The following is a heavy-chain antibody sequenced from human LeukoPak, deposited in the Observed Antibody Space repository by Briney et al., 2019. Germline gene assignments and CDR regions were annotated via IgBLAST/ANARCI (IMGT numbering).Heavy chain of an antibody. D-gene: IGHD2-2*01. V-gene: IGHV1-8*01. J-gene: IGHJ4*02. CDR3: ARGTPHCTSASCCNY. CDR1: GYTFTSYD. Sequence: ASVKVSCKASGYTFTSYDINWVRQATGQGLEWMGWMNPNSGNTGYAQKFQGRVTMTRDTSISTAYMELTSLRSEDAAIYYCARGTPHCTSASCCNYWGQGTLVTVSS. CDR2: MNPNSGNT.